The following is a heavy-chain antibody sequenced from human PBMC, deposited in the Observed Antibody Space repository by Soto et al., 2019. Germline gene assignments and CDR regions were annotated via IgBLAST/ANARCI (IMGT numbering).Heavy chain of an antibody. Sequence: EVQLLASGGGLVQPGGSLRLSCAASGFTFSTYALNWVRQAPGKVLEWVSAIGGRGGSTDFAASVKGQFSISRDSSKNTLYLQMNSLRAEDTAVYYCEKDGYGDRPYYFDYWGQGTLVTVSS. V-gene: IGHV3-23*01. J-gene: IGHJ4*02. CDR2: IGGRGGST. D-gene: IGHD4-17*01. CDR3: EKDGYGDRPYYFDY. CDR1: GFTFSTYA.